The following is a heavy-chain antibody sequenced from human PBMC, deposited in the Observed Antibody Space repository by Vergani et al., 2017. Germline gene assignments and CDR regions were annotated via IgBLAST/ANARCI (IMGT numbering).Heavy chain of an antibody. CDR2: INPSGGST. J-gene: IGHJ6*02. CDR1: GYTFTSYY. CDR3: ATPRLRFSYYYYYGMDV. D-gene: IGHD5-12*01. Sequence: VQLVQSGAEVKKPGASVKVSCKASGYTFTSYYMHWVRQAPGQGLEWMGIINPSGGSTSYAQKFQGRVTMTRDTSTSTVYMELSSLRSEDTAVYYCATPRLRFSYYYYYGMDVWGQGTTVTVSS. V-gene: IGHV1-46*01.